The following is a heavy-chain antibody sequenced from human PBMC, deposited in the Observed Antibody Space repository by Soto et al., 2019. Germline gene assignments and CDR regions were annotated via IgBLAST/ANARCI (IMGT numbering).Heavy chain of an antibody. J-gene: IGHJ4*02. V-gene: IGHV3-23*01. D-gene: IGHD5-12*01. CDR2: ISGSGGST. CDR1: GFTFSSYA. CDR3: AKSSARWLQSAHSFDY. Sequence: GGSLRLSCAASGFTFSSYAMSWVRQAPGQGLEWVSAISGSGGSTYYADSVKGRFTISRDNSKNTLYLQMNSLRAEDTAVYYCAKSSARWLQSAHSFDYWGQGTLVTVSS.